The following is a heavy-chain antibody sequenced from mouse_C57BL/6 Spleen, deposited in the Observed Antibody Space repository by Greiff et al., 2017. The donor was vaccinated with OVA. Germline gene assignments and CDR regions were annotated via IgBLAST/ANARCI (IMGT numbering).Heavy chain of an antibody. CDR1: GYTFTSYW. V-gene: IGHV1-64*01. J-gene: IGHJ4*01. Sequence: QVPLQQPGAELVKPGASVKLSCKASGYTFTSYWMHWVKQRPGQGLEWIGMIHPNSGSTNYNEKFKSKATLTVDKSSSTAYMQLSSLTSEDSAVYYCARNYGSSYAMDYWGQGTSVTVSS. CDR2: IHPNSGST. D-gene: IGHD1-1*01. CDR3: ARNYGSSYAMDY.